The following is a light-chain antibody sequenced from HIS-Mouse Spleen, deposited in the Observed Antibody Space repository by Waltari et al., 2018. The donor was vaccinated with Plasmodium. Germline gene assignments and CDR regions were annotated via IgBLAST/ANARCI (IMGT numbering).Light chain of an antibody. CDR1: QDISNY. V-gene: IGKV1-33*01. CDR3: QQYDNLPPLFT. J-gene: IGKJ3*01. Sequence: DIQMTQSPSSLSASVGDRVTLTCQASQDISNYLNWYQQKPGKAPKLLIYDASNLETGGPSRFSGSGSGTDFTFTISCLQPEDIATYYCQQYDNLPPLFTFGPGTKVDI. CDR2: DAS.